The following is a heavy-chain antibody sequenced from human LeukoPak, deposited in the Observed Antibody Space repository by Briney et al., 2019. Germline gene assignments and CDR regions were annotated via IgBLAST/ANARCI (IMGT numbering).Heavy chain of an antibody. J-gene: IGHJ4*02. CDR2: IYYSGST. Sequence: SQTLSLTCTVSGGSISSGDYYWSWIRQPPGKGLEWIGYIYYSGSTYYNPSLKSRVTISVDTSKNQFSLKLSSVTAADTAVYYCAGSIAVAGTVGIDYWGQGILVTVSS. V-gene: IGHV4-30-4*08. CDR1: GGSISSGDYY. D-gene: IGHD6-19*01. CDR3: AGSIAVAGTVGIDY.